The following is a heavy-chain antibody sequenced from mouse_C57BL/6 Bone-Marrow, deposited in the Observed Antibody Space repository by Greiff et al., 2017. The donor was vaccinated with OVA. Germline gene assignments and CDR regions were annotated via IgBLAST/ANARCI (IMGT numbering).Heavy chain of an antibody. CDR1: GISITTGNYR. V-gene: IGHV3-5*01. CDR3: ARDLYDYDTFAY. CDR2: IYYSGTI. Sequence: EVKLMESGPGLVKPSQTVFLTCTVTGISITTGNYRWSWLRQFPGNKLEWIGYIYYSGTITYNPSLTSRTTITRDTPKNQFFLEMNSLTAEDTATYYCARDLYDYDTFAYCGQGTLVTVSA. D-gene: IGHD2-4*01. J-gene: IGHJ3*01.